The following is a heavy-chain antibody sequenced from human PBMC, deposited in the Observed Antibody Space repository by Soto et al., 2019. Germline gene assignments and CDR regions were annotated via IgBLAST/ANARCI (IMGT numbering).Heavy chain of an antibody. CDR3: ARPYYYGSEYDAFDI. CDR2: IIPIFGAA. D-gene: IGHD3-10*01. J-gene: IGHJ3*02. V-gene: IGHV1-69*13. CDR1: GGTFSSYA. Sequence: SVKVSCKASGGTFSSYAISWVRQAPGQGLEWMGGIIPIFGAANYAQKFQGRVTITADESTSTAYMELSSLRSEDTAVYYCARPYYYGSEYDAFDIWGQGTMVTVSS.